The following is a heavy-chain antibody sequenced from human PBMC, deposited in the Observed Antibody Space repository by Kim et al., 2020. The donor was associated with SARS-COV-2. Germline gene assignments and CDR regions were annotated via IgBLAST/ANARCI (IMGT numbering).Heavy chain of an antibody. CDR2: IIPIFGTA. D-gene: IGHD3-10*01. V-gene: IGHV1-69*13. J-gene: IGHJ5*02. CDR3: AREHKYYYGSGSYYNVGGWFDP. Sequence: SVKVSCKASGGTFSSYAISWVRQAPGQGLEWMGGIIPIFGTANYAQKFQGRVTITADESTSTAYMELSSLRSEDTAVYYCAREHKYYYGSGSYYNVGGWFDPWGQGTLVTVSS. CDR1: GGTFSSYA.